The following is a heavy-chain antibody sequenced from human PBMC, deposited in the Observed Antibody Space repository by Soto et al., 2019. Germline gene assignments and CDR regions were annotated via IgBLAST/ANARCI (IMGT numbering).Heavy chain of an antibody. CDR3: ARCGAQTTLRPLYFDY. CDR2: ISGSGGST. CDR1: GFTFSSYA. J-gene: IGHJ4*02. D-gene: IGHD1-26*01. V-gene: IGHV3-23*01. Sequence: PGGSLRLSCAASGFTFSSYAMSWVRQAPGKGLEWVSAISGSGGSTYYADSVKGRFTISRDNSKNTLYLQMNSLRAEDTAVYYCARCGAQTTLRPLYFDYWGQGTLVTVSS.